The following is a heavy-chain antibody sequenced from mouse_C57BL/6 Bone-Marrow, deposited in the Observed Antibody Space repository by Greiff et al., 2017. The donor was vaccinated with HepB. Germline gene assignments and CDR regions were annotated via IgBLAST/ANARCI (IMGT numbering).Heavy chain of an antibody. D-gene: IGHD2-4*01. Sequence: EVKVVESGGGLVKPGGSLKLSCAASGFTFSDYGMHWVRQAPEKGLEWVAYISSGSSTIYYADTVKGRFIISRDNAKNTLFLQMTSLRSEDTAMYYCARTITTYYYTMDYWGQGTSVTVSS. CDR2: ISSGSSTI. V-gene: IGHV5-17*01. CDR3: ARTITTYYYTMDY. CDR1: GFTFSDYG. J-gene: IGHJ4*01.